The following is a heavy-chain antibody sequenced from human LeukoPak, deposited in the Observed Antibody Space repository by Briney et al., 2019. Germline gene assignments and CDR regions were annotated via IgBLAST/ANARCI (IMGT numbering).Heavy chain of an antibody. Sequence: GGSLRLSCAASGFTLSSYWMHWVRQVPGKGLVWVSRINPDGSTTTYADSVKGRFTISRDTSKNTVYLQMNSLRVEDTAVYYCARGDWGMYYFDYWGQGTLVTVSS. V-gene: IGHV3-74*01. D-gene: IGHD7-27*01. CDR3: ARGDWGMYYFDY. CDR2: INPDGSTT. CDR1: GFTLSSYW. J-gene: IGHJ4*02.